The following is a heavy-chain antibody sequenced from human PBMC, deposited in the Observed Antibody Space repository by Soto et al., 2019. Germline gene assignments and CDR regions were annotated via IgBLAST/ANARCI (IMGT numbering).Heavy chain of an antibody. CDR2: ITPFNGNA. Sequence: SVKVSCKASGYTFTYRYLHWVRQAPGQALEWMGWITPFNGNANYAQKFQDRVTITRDRSMSTAYMELSSLRSEDTAMYYCAGGGANYYYYGMDVWGQGTTVTVSS. CDR3: AGGGANYYYYGMDV. V-gene: IGHV1-45*02. J-gene: IGHJ6*02. D-gene: IGHD3-10*01. CDR1: GYTFTYRY.